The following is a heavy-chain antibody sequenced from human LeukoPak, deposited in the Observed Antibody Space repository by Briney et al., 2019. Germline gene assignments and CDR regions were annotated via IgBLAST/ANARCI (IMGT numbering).Heavy chain of an antibody. J-gene: IGHJ4*02. CDR1: GGTFSSYA. CDR2: IILIFGTA. CDR3: ARDSSGGDGYNLFDY. D-gene: IGHD5-24*01. Sequence: GASVKVSCKASGGTFSSYAISWVRQAPGQGLEWMGGIILIFGTANYAQKFQGRVTITTDESTSTAYMELSSLRSEDTAVYYCARDSSGGDGYNLFDYWGQGTLVTVSS. V-gene: IGHV1-69*05.